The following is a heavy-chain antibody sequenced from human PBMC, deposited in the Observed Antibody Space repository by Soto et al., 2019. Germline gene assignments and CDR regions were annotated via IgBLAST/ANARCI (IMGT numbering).Heavy chain of an antibody. J-gene: IGHJ6*02. CDR2: ISYDGSNK. D-gene: IGHD6-6*01. Sequence: GGSLRLSCAASGFTFSSYAMHWVRQAPGKGLEWVAVISYDGSNKYYADSVKGRFTISRDNSKNTLYLQMNSLRAEDTAVYYCARGPRQLVMNEDYYYYGMDVWGQGTTVTVSS. V-gene: IGHV3-30-3*01. CDR3: ARGPRQLVMNEDYYYYGMDV. CDR1: GFTFSSYA.